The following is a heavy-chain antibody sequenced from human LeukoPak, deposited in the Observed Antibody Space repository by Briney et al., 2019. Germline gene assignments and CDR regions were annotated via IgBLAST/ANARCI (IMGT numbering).Heavy chain of an antibody. CDR3: AKWGIMIRGAIIIGFHKEAYYFDC. V-gene: IGHV3-23*01. CDR2: ISDSGGST. CDR1: GLTFSNYA. D-gene: IGHD3-10*01. Sequence: GGSLRLSCAASGLTFSNYAMSWVRQAPGKGLEWVSGISDSGGSTYYADSVKGRFIISRDNSKNTLYLQMNSLRAEDTAVYYCAKWGIMIRGAIIIGFHKEAYYFDCWGQGTLVTVSS. J-gene: IGHJ4*02.